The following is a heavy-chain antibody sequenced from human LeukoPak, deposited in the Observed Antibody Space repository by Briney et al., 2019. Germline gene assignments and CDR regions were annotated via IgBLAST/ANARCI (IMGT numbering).Heavy chain of an antibody. J-gene: IGHJ3*02. CDR2: INPNSGGT. Sequence: ASVKVSCKASGYTFTGYYMHWVRQAPGQGLEWMGWINPNSGGTNYAQKFQGWVTMTRDTSISTAYMELSRLRSDDTAVYYCARDGGPNTGNDAFDIWGQGTMVTVSS. V-gene: IGHV1-2*04. CDR1: GYTFTGYY. CDR3: ARDGGPNTGNDAFDI. D-gene: IGHD3-16*01.